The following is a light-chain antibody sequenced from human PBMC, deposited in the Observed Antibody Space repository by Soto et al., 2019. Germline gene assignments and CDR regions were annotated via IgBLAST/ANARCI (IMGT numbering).Light chain of an antibody. CDR2: VSS. CDR1: HTVGTY. V-gene: IGKV3-11*01. Sequence: EIVLTQSPATLSLSPGERATLSCRSSHTVGTYLAWYQKKPGQAPRLLIYVSSNRATGTPARFTGSGSGTDFSLTISSLEAEDSAIYYWQQRTNGPPLFNFGPGTKVESK. CDR3: QQRTNGPPLFN. J-gene: IGKJ3*01.